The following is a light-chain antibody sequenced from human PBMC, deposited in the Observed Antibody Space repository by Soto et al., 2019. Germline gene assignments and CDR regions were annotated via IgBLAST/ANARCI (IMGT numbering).Light chain of an antibody. V-gene: IGLV1-40*01. J-gene: IGLJ3*02. CDR3: QSYDSSLSGGV. CDR1: SSNIGAGYD. Sequence: QSVLTQPPSVSGAPGQRVTISCTGSSSNIGAGYDVHWYQQIPGTAPTLLIYDNSNRPSGVPDRFSGSKSGTSASLAITGLQAEDEADYYCQSYDSSLSGGVFGGGTKLTVL. CDR2: DNS.